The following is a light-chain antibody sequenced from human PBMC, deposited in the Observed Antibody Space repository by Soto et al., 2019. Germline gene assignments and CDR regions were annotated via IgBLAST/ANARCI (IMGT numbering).Light chain of an antibody. J-gene: IGKJ4*01. CDR3: QQDNNWPPLT. CDR1: RSLDSGQ. CDR2: DAF. V-gene: IGKV3D-20*02. Sequence: EIVLTHSPGTLSLSPWESATLPCRASRSLDSGQLAWYQQKVGRAPRLLIHDAFMRATGIPDRFSGSGSGADFTLTIARLEPEDFAVYYCQQDNNWPPLTFGGGTKVDIK.